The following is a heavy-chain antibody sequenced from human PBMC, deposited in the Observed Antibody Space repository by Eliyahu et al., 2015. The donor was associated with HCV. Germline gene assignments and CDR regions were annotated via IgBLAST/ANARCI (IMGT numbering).Heavy chain of an antibody. V-gene: IGHV1-69*01. CDR3: ARNFGETSESYYYY. D-gene: IGHD1-26*01. CDR2: IIPLFGTA. J-gene: IGHJ4*02. CDR1: GGTFNNYA. Sequence: QVQLVQSGAEVKKPGSSVKVSCKASGGTFNNYAISWVRQAPGQGLEWMGGIIPLFGTANYAQKFQGRVTITADESTSTAYMELSSLRSEDTALYYCARNFGETSESYYYYWGQGTLVTVSS.